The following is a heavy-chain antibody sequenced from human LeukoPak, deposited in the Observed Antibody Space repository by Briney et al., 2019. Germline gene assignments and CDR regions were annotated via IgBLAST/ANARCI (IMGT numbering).Heavy chain of an antibody. J-gene: IGHJ4*02. CDR1: GYTFTSYD. CDR3: ARGSGLVWGRRFDY. V-gene: IGHV1-8*01. CDR2: MNPNSGNT. Sequence: ASVKVSCKASGYTFTSYDINWVRQATGQGLEWMGWMNPNSGNTGYAQKFQGRVTMTRNTSISTAYMELSSLRSEDTAVYYCARGSGLVWGRRFDYWGQGTLVTVSS. D-gene: IGHD6-19*01.